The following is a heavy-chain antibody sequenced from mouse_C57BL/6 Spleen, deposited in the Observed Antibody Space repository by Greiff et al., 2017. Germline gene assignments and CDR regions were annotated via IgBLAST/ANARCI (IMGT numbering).Heavy chain of an antibody. D-gene: IGHD2-4*01. CDR2: FHPYNDDT. V-gene: IGHV1-47*01. Sequence: VMLVESGAELVKPGASVKMSCKASGYTFTTYPIEWMKQNHGKSLEWIGNFHPYNDDTKYNEKFKGKATLTVEKSSSTVYLELSRLTSDDSAVYYCARIYYDYDGGFAYWGQGTLVTVSA. J-gene: IGHJ3*01. CDR1: GYTFTTYP. CDR3: ARIYYDYDGGFAY.